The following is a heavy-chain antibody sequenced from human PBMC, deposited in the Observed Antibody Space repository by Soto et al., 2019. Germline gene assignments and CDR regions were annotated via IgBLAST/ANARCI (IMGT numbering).Heavy chain of an antibody. CDR1: GFTFSNYW. CDR3: VRDSHGDY. V-gene: IGHV3-74*01. CDR2: IDHDGPT. J-gene: IGHJ4*02. Sequence: EVQLVESGGGLVQPGGSLRLSCAGSGFTFSNYWMHWVRQAPGKGLEWVSRIDHDGPTDYADSVRGRFTISRHNAENTLYLQMNSLTPADTAVYYCVRDSHGDYWGQGTLVTVSS.